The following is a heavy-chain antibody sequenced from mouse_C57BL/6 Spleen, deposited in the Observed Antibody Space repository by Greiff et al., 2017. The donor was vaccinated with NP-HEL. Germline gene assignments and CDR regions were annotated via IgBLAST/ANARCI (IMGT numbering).Heavy chain of an antibody. Sequence: EVKLVESEGGLVQPGSSMKLSCTASGFTFSDYYMAWVRQVPEKGLEWVANINYDGSSTYYLDSLKSRFIISRDNAKNILYLQMSSLKSEDTATYYCARDVSSWGYFDVWGTGTTVTVSS. CDR1: GFTFSDYY. D-gene: IGHD1-1*01. J-gene: IGHJ1*03. CDR2: INYDGSST. V-gene: IGHV5-16*01. CDR3: ARDVSSWGYFDV.